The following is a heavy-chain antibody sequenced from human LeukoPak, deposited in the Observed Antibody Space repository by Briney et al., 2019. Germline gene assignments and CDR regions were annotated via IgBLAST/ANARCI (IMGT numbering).Heavy chain of an antibody. V-gene: IGHV4-34*01. CDR1: GGSFSGYY. CDR2: INHSGST. Sequence: SETLSLTCAVYGGSFSGYYWSWIRQPPGKGLEWIGEINHSGSTNYNPSLKSRVTMSVDTSKNQFSLELSSVTAADTAVYFCARESNVRRGYSYGYDYWGQGTLVTVSS. J-gene: IGHJ4*02. D-gene: IGHD5-18*01. CDR3: ARESNVRRGYSYGYDY.